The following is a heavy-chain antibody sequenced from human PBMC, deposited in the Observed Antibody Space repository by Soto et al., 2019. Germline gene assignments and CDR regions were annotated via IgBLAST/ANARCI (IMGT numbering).Heavy chain of an antibody. D-gene: IGHD3-22*01. J-gene: IGHJ4*02. V-gene: IGHV3-30-3*01. CDR2: ISYDGSNK. CDR1: GFTFSSYA. CDR3: VGRYYDSRRGYYFDY. Sequence: QVQLVESGGGVVQPGRSLRLSCAASGFTFSSYAMHWVRQAPGKGLEWVAVISYDGSNKYYADSVKGRFTISRDNSKNKLYLQMNSLRAEDTAVYYCVGRYYDSRRGYYFDYWGQGTLVTVSS.